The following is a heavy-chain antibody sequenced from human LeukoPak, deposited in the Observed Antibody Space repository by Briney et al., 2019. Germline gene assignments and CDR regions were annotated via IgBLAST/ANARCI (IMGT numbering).Heavy chain of an antibody. D-gene: IGHD2-15*01. V-gene: IGHV3-21*01. J-gene: IGHJ4*02. CDR3: ARDKCSGGSCYSDC. Sequence: GGSLRLSCAASGFTFSTYTINWVRLAPGKGLEWVSSISSSSTYIYYADSVKGRFTISRDNAKNSLYLQMNSLRAEDTALYYCARDKCSGGSCYSDCWGQGTLVTVSS. CDR2: ISSSSTYI. CDR1: GFTFSTYT.